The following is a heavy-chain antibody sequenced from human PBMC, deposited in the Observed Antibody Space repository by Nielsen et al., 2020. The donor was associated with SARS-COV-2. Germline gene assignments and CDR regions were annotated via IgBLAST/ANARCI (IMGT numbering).Heavy chain of an antibody. CDR2: FDTEDGET. CDR3: ATESFGELLSWFDP. Sequence: ASVKVSCRVSGYTLTEFSMHWVRQAPGKGLEGLGGFDTEDGETIYAQKFQGRVTMTEDTSTDTAYMELSSLRSEDTAVYYCATESFGELLSWFDPWGQGTLVTVSS. D-gene: IGHD3-10*01. V-gene: IGHV1-24*01. CDR1: GYTLTEFS. J-gene: IGHJ5*02.